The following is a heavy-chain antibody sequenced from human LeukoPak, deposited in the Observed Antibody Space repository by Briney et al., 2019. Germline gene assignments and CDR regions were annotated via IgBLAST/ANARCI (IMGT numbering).Heavy chain of an antibody. CDR1: GFTFSSYA. CDR3: VRARGVRAAALDV. V-gene: IGHV3-30*04. CDR2: ISYDGSNK. Sequence: GGSLRLSCAASGFTFSSYAMHWVRQAPGKGLEWVAVISYDGSNKYYADSVKGRFTISRDNSKNTLYLQMNSLRAEDTAVYYCVRARGVRAAALDVWGKGTTVTVSS. J-gene: IGHJ6*04. D-gene: IGHD6-13*01.